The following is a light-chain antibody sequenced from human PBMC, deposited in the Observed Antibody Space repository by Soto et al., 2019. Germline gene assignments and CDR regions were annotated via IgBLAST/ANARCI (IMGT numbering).Light chain of an antibody. V-gene: IGKV3-20*01. CDR1: QTSRSNY. CDR2: GAS. Sequence: ETVLTQSPGTLSLSPGERATLSCRASQTSRSNYLAWYRQTPGQAPKLLIYGASNRTTGIADRFSGSGSGTDFTLIISRLEPEEFALYYCQQYGSSPWTFGQGTKVEIK. J-gene: IGKJ1*01. CDR3: QQYGSSPWT.